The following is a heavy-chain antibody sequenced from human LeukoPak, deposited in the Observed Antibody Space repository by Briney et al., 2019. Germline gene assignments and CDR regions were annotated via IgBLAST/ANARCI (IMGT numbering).Heavy chain of an antibody. V-gene: IGHV3-33*01. J-gene: IGHJ4*02. CDR1: GFTFSSFG. CDR3: ASQIAVPAIDY. CDR2: IWFDGSNK. Sequence: PGGSLRLSCAASGFTFSSFGMHWVRQAPGKGLEWVAVIWFDGSNKYYSDSVKGRFTISRDNSKNTLYLQMNSLRAEDTAVYYCASQIAVPAIDYWGQGTLVTVSS. D-gene: IGHD6-19*01.